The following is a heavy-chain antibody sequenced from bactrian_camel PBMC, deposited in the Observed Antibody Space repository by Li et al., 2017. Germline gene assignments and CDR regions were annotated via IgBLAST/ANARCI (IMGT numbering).Heavy chain of an antibody. CDR2: IDIDGST. V-gene: IGHV3S10*01. D-gene: IGHD3*01. CDR1: GFTFSTYY. CDR3: ATGFLWRFTATELEYNY. Sequence: DVQLVESGGGLVQPGGSLGLSCVVSGFTFSTYYMSWVRQAPGKEREGIAAIDIDGSTTYAESVKGRFTISRDNAKNTVYLQMNSLKSEDTALYYCATGFLWRFTATELEYNYWGQGTQVTVS. J-gene: IGHJ4*01.